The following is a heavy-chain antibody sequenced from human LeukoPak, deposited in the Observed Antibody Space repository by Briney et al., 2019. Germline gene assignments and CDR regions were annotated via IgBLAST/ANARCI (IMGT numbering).Heavy chain of an antibody. D-gene: IGHD3-22*01. V-gene: IGHV3-21*01. Sequence: GGSLRLSCAASGFTFSSYSMNWVRQAPGKGLEWVSSISSSSSYIYYADSVKGRFTISRDNAKNPLYLQMNSLRAEDTAVYYCARDDSSGYYQDYWGQGTLVTVSS. CDR3: ARDDSSGYYQDY. CDR2: ISSSSSYI. CDR1: GFTFSSYS. J-gene: IGHJ4*02.